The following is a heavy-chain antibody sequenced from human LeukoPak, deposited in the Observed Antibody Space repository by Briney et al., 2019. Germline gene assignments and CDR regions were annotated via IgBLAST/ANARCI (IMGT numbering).Heavy chain of an antibody. J-gene: IGHJ4*02. CDR2: INHSGST. D-gene: IGHD3-10*01. V-gene: IGHV4-34*01. CDR1: GGSFSAYY. CDR3: ARTITIRGLIFDY. Sequence: SETLSLTCAVYGGSFSAYYWSWIRQPPGKGLEWIGEINHSGSTNYNPSLKSRVTISVDTSKNQCSLKLSSVTAADTAVYYCARTITIRGLIFDYWGQGTLVTVSS.